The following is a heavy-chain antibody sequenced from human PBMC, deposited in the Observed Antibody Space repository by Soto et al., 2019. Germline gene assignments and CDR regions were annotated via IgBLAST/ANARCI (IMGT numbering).Heavy chain of an antibody. CDR3: AREPRGPYSSGWYDY. CDR2: IIPIFGTA. D-gene: IGHD6-19*01. J-gene: IGHJ4*02. CDR1: GGTFSSYA. Sequence: ASVKVSCKASGGTFSSYAISWVRQAPGQGLEWMGGIIPIFGTANYAQKFQGRVTITADESTSTAYMELSSLRSEDTAVYYCAREPRGPYSSGWYDYWGQGTLVTVSS. V-gene: IGHV1-69*13.